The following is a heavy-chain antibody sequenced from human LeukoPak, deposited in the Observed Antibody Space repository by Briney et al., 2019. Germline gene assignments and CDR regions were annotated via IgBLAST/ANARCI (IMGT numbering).Heavy chain of an antibody. CDR1: GFAFSNFA. V-gene: IGHV3-23*01. J-gene: IGHJ5*02. CDR3: AKGSGSGWYGWFDP. Sequence: GGSLRLSCAASGFAFSNFAMSWVRQAPGKGLEWVSCIDASGVNTHYADSVKGRFTISRDNSNNTLYLQMNSLRAEDTAVYYCAKGSGSGWYGWFDPWGQGTLVTVSS. D-gene: IGHD6-19*01. CDR2: IDASGVNT.